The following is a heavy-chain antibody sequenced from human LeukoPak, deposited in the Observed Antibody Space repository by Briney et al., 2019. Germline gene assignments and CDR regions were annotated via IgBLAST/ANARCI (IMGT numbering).Heavy chain of an antibody. V-gene: IGHV3-7*01. CDR2: IKEDGSEK. CDR3: VSAPNSYYLDH. Sequence: GGSLRLSCAASGFTFTTYWMTWVRQAPGKGLERVANIKEDGSEKYYIDAVEGRFAISRDNTKNSLFLQMNSLRAEDTAVYYCVSAPNSYYLDHWGQGALVTVSS. CDR1: GFTFTTYW. J-gene: IGHJ4*02.